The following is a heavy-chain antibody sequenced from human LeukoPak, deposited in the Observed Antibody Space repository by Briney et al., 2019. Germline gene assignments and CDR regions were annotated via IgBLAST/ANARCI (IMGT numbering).Heavy chain of an antibody. J-gene: IGHJ5*02. CDR1: GYTFTSYG. CDR3: AREGPETYWFDP. V-gene: IGHV1-18*01. D-gene: IGHD1-14*01. Sequence: ASVKVSCKASGYTFTSYGISWVRQAPGQGLEWMGWISAYNGNTNYAQKLQGRVTMTRDTSTSTVYMELSSLRSDDTAVYYCAREGPETYWFDPWGQGTLVTVSS. CDR2: ISAYNGNT.